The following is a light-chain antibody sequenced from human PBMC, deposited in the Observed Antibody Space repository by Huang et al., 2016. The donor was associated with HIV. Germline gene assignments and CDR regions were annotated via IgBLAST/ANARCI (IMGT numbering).Light chain of an antibody. CDR2: YAY. CDR1: QNIGNS. CDR3: HQSSSLPYT. Sequence: EIVLTQSPDFQSVTPKEKITITCRASQNIGNSLHWYQQKPDQSPQLLIKYAYQTISGVPSRFSGSGSGTDFTLTINTPEAGDAATYYCHQSSSLPYTFGQGTKLEIK. J-gene: IGKJ2*01. V-gene: IGKV6-21*02.